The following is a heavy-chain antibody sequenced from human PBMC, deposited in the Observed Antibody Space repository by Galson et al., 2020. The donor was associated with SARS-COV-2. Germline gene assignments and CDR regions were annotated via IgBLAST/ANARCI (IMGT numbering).Heavy chain of an antibody. CDR1: GFTFSSYS. V-gene: IGHV3-21*01. Sequence: GGSLRLSCAASGFTFSSYSMNWVRQAPGKGLEWVSSISSSSSYIYYADSVKGRFTISRDNAKNSLYLQMNSLRAEDTAVYYCARVVSNYGSYYFDYWGQGTLVTVSS. CDR2: ISSSSSYI. CDR3: ARVVSNYGSYYFDY. D-gene: IGHD4-4*01. J-gene: IGHJ4*02.